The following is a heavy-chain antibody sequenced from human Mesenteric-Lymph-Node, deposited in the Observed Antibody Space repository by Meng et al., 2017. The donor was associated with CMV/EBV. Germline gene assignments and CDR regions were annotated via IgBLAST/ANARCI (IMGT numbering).Heavy chain of an antibody. J-gene: IGHJ2*01. V-gene: IGHV3-13*01. D-gene: IGHD2-2*02. CDR3: ARVEGYCSSTSCYRGYFDL. CDR2: IGTAGDT. CDR1: GFTFSSYD. Sequence: GGSLRLSCAACGFTFSSYDMHWVRQATGKGLERVSAIGTAGDTYYPGSVKGRFTISRDNAKNTLYLQMNSLRAEATAVYYCARVEGYCSSTSCYRGYFDLWGRGTLVTVSS.